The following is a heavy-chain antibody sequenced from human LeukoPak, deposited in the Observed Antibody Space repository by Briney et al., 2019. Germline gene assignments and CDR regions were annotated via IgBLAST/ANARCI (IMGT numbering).Heavy chain of an antibody. J-gene: IGHJ6*02. CDR3: ARDPLSLYYGMDV. CDR1: GFTFSSYW. CDR2: IKQDGSEK. V-gene: IGHV3-7*01. Sequence: GGSLRLSCAASGFTFSSYWMSWVRQAPGKGLEWVANIKQDGSEKYYVDSVKGRFTISRDNAKNSLYLQMNSLRAEDTAVYYCARDPLSLYYGMDVWGQGTTVTVSS.